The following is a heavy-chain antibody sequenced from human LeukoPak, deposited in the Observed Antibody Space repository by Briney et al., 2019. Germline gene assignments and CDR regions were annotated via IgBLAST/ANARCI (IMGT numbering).Heavy chain of an antibody. CDR1: GGSISSGGYY. D-gene: IGHD3-9*01. J-gene: IGHJ4*02. CDR3: ARQRSHYDILTGYMVDY. V-gene: IGHV4-31*03. CDR2: IYYSGST. Sequence: SQTLSLTCTVSGGSISSGGYYWSWIRQHPGKGLEWIGYIYYSGSTYYNPSLKSRVTISVDTSKNQFSLKLSSVTAADTAVYYCARQRSHYDILTGYMVDYWGQGTLVTVSS.